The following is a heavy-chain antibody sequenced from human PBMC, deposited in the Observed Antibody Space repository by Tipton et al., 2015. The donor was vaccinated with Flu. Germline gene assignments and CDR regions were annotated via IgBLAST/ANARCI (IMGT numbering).Heavy chain of an antibody. Sequence: QLVQSGAEVKKPGASVKVSCKASGYTFTSYDINWVRQATGQGLEWMGWMNPNSGNTGYAQKFQGRVTMTRNTSISTAYMELSSVRSEDTAVYYCARSYRDDSYYYYYGMDVWGQGTTVPVSS. J-gene: IGHJ6*02. CDR2: MNPNSGNT. D-gene: IGHD3-9*01. V-gene: IGHV1-8*01. CDR1: GYTFTSYD. CDR3: ARSYRDDSYYYYYGMDV.